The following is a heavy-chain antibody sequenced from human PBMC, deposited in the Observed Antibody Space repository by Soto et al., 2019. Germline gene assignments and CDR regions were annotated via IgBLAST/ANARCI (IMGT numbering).Heavy chain of an antibody. CDR1: GFTFSSYG. D-gene: IGHD2-2*01. CDR2: ISYDGSNK. V-gene: IGHV3-30*18. CDR3: AKDGDCSSTSCTDY. J-gene: IGHJ4*02. Sequence: GGSLRLSCAASGFTFSSYGMHWVRQAPGKGLEWVAVISYDGSNKYYADSVKGRFTISRDNSKNTLYLQMNSLRAEDTAVYYCAKDGDCSSTSCTDYWGQGTLVTVSS.